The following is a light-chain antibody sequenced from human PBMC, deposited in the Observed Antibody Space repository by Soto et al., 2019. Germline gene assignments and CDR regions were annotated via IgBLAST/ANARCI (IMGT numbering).Light chain of an antibody. CDR3: QRSGSPPPYI. CDR1: QSLDSTY. V-gene: IGKV3-20*01. J-gene: IGKJ2*01. Sequence: EVVLTQSPGTLSLSPGERATLSCRASQSLDSTYLAWYQQKPGQSPRLVIYGASRRATGIPDRFSGSGSGTDFTLTIGRLEPEDFAVYYCQRSGSPPPYIFGAGTRLDIK. CDR2: GAS.